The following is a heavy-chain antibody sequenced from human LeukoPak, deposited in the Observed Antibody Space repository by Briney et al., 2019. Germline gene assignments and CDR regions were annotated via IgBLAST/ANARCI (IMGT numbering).Heavy chain of an antibody. CDR1: GDSINSYTW. CDR2: IFHTGTT. J-gene: IGHJ4*02. D-gene: IGHD5/OR15-5a*01. CDR3: AREIPVSYAATLDY. V-gene: IGHV4-4*02. Sequence: PSETLSLTCAVSGDSINSYTWWHWGRQAPGRGLEWIGEIFHTGTTYYNPSLKSRVTISVDKSKNHFSLMLNSVTAADTAVYYCAREIPVSYAATLDYWGQGILVTVSS.